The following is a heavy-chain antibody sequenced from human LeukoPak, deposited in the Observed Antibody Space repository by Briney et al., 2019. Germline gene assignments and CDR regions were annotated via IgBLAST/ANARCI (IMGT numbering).Heavy chain of an antibody. CDR3: AKEGSGWYYLDY. CDR1: GFSFSSYD. V-gene: IGHV3-30*02. CDR2: IESDGTKE. Sequence: GGSLRLSCAASGFSFSSYDIHWVRDAPGKGLEWGTFIESDGTKEFYADSVRGRFTISRDNSKNTVYVQMNTLRAEDTAVYYCAKEGSGWYYLDYWGQGTVVTVCS. J-gene: IGHJ4*02. D-gene: IGHD6-19*01.